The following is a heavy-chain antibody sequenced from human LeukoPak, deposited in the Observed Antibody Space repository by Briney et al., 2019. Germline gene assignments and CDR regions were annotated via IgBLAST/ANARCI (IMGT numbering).Heavy chain of an antibody. D-gene: IGHD2/OR15-2a*01. CDR3: VRDVSRRIGMDV. V-gene: IGHV3-21*01. Sequence: PGGSLRLSCLASGFSFNSYTMNWVRVAPGKGLEWVSTISPVSSYTWYAESVKGRFTISRDNPKNSLYLQMDSLRAEDTAVYYCVRDVSRRIGMDVWGQGTTVTVSS. CDR2: ISPVSSYT. CDR1: GFSFNSYT. J-gene: IGHJ6*02.